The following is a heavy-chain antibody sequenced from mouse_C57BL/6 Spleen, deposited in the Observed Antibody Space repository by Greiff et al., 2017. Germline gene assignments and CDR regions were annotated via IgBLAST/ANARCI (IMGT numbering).Heavy chain of an antibody. V-gene: IGHV1-4*01. Sequence: VQLQQSGAELARPGASVKMSCKASGYTFTSYTMHWVKQRPGQGLEWIGYINPSSGYTKYNQKFKGKATLTADKSSSTAYMQLSSLTSEDSAVYYCARTDYYGSSYDAMDYWGQGTSVTVSS. CDR3: ARTDYYGSSYDAMDY. CDR2: INPSSGYT. CDR1: GYTFTSYT. J-gene: IGHJ4*01. D-gene: IGHD1-1*01.